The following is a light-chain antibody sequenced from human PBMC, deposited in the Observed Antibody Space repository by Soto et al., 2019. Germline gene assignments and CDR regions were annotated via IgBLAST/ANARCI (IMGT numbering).Light chain of an antibody. Sequence: QSVLTQPPSMSAAPGQMVAISCSGTSSNIGDNSVSWYQHFPGTAPKLLIYDNNKRPSGIPDRFSGSKSGTSATLTIIGLQTGDEADYYCATWDSALSAGVFGGGTQLTVL. J-gene: IGLJ3*02. CDR3: ATWDSALSAGV. CDR1: SSNIGDNS. V-gene: IGLV1-51*01. CDR2: DNN.